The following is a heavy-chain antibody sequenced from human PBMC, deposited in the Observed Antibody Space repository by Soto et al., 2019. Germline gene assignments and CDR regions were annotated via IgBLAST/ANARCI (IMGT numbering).Heavy chain of an antibody. D-gene: IGHD3-10*02. CDR3: ARDVRGALPHYGIDV. J-gene: IGHJ6*02. V-gene: IGHV3-23*01. CDR1: GFTFSSYA. Sequence: PGGSLRLSCAASGFTFSSYAMSWVRQAPGKGLDWVSTISGSGSTTYYADSVKGRFTISRDNSKNTLYLQMHSLRAEDTAVFYCARDVRGALPHYGIDVWGQGTTVTV. CDR2: ISGSGSTT.